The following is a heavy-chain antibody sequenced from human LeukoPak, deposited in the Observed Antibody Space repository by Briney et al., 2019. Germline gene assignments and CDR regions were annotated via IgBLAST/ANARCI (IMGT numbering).Heavy chain of an antibody. Sequence: SETLSLTCTVSGGSISGYYWSWIRQPAGKGLEWIGRMSTSGNSNYIPSLVSRVTMSVDTSKNQFSLNLSSVTAADTAVYYCARGPTANNYYYGMDVWGQGTTVTVSS. D-gene: IGHD4-17*01. J-gene: IGHJ6*02. CDR3: ARGPTANNYYYGMDV. CDR1: GGSISGYY. V-gene: IGHV4-4*07. CDR2: MSTSGNS.